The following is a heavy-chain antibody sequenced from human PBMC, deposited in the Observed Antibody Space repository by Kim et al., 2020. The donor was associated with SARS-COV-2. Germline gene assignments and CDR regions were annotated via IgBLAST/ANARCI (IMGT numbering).Heavy chain of an antibody. CDR2: IYSGGST. CDR1: GFTVSSNY. V-gene: IGHV3-66*02. CDR3: ARGVEADKFDY. D-gene: IGHD2-2*01. Sequence: GGSLRLSCAASGFTVSSNYMSWVRQAPGKGLEWVSVIYSGGSTYYADSVKGRFTISRDNSKNTLYLQMNSLRAEDTAVYYCARGVEADKFDYWGQGTLVTVSS. J-gene: IGHJ4*02.